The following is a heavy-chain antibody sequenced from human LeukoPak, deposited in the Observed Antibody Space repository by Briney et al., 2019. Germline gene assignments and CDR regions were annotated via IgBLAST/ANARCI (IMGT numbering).Heavy chain of an antibody. J-gene: IGHJ4*02. Sequence: PGGSLRLSCAASGFTFSSYGMHWVRQAPGKGLEGVAFIRYDGSNKYYADSVKGRFTISRDNSKNTLYLQMNSLRAEDTAVYYCAKDEAVYTSSSDYWGQGTLVTVSS. CDR1: GFTFSSYG. D-gene: IGHD6-13*01. CDR3: AKDEAVYTSSSDY. CDR2: IRYDGSNK. V-gene: IGHV3-30*02.